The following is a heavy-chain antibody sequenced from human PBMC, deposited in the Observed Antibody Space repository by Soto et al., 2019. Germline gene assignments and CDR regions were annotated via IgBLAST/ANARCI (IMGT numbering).Heavy chain of an antibody. CDR2: ISYDGSNK. J-gene: IGHJ4*02. D-gene: IGHD3-22*01. CDR1: GFTFSSYA. CDR3: ARASVPTYYYDSSGYYWGSFDY. Sequence: QVQLVESGGGVVQPGRSLRLSCAASGFTFSSYAMHWVRQAPGKGLEWVAVISYDGSNKYYADSVKGRFTSSRDNSKNTLYLQMNSLRAEDTAVYYCARASVPTYYYDSSGYYWGSFDYWGQGPLVTVSS. V-gene: IGHV3-30-3*01.